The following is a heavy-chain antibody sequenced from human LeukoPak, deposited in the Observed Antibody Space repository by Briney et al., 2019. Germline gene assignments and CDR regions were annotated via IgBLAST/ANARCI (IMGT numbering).Heavy chain of an antibody. V-gene: IGHV1-69*05. CDR2: IIPILGTA. CDR3: ATGSGYCSSTSCYFFDY. CDR1: GGTFSSYA. J-gene: IGHJ4*02. D-gene: IGHD2-2*01. Sequence: SVKVSCKASGGTFSSYAISWVRQAPGQGLEWMGGIIPILGTANYAQKFQGRVTITTDESTSTAYMELSSLRSEDTAVYYCATGSGYCSSTSCYFFDYWGQGTLVTVSS.